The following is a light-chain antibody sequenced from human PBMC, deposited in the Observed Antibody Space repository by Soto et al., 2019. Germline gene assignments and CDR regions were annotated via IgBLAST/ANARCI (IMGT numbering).Light chain of an antibody. CDR3: HSRA. Sequence: DIQLTQTPSTLSASVGDEVTITCRASQTISRWLAWYQQKPGRAPKLLIYDASTLESGVPSRFSGSGSETEFTLAISSLQPDGFATYFCHSRAFGQGTRL. J-gene: IGKJ5*01. V-gene: IGKV1-5*01. CDR1: QTISRW. CDR2: DAS.